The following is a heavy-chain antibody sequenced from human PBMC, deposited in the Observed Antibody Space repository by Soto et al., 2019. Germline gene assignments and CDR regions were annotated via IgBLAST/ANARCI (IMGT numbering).Heavy chain of an antibody. CDR3: ARGKVMEENYYCYGLYI. D-gene: IGHD1-1*01. Sequence: ASVKVSCKASGYTFTTHAMHWVRQAPGQSLEWMGWINGGTGQTKHSQRFQGRVTITRDTSASTAYMELSSLRSEDTAVYYCARGKVMEENYYCYGLYIWGQGFTVTFSS. V-gene: IGHV1-3*01. J-gene: IGHJ6*02. CDR2: INGGTGQT. CDR1: GYTFTTHA.